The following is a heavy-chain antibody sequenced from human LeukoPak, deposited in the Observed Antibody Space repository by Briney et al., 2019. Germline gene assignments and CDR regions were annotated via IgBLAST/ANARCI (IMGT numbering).Heavy chain of an antibody. Sequence: GGSLRLSCAASGFTVSFSYMNWVRQAPGKGLEWVSVLYSGGSTYYADSVKGRFTISRDSSKNTLYPQMNNLRAEDTAVYYCARENRGGYDFFDFWGQGTLVTVSS. CDR1: GFTVSFSY. V-gene: IGHV3-53*01. J-gene: IGHJ4*02. CDR2: LYSGGST. CDR3: ARENRGGYDFFDF. D-gene: IGHD5-12*01.